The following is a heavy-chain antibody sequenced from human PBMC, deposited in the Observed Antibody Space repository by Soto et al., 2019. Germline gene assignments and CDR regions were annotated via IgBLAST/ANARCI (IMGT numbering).Heavy chain of an antibody. CDR3: ARGNQYSSSWPFDY. V-gene: IGHV4-30-2*06. CDR1: GASIYNGGYF. D-gene: IGHD6-13*01. J-gene: IGHJ4*02. Sequence: PSETLSLTCSVSGASIYNGGYFWSWIRQSPGKGLEWIGHIHNSGSTYNNPSLKSRVTISVDKSKNQFSLKLSSVTAADTAVYYCARGNQYSSSWPFDYWGQGTLVTVSS. CDR2: IHNSGST.